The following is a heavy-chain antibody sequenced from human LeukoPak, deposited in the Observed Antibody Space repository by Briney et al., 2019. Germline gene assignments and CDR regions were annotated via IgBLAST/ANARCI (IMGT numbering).Heavy chain of an antibody. Sequence: ASVKVSCKASGFTFTSSAMRWVRQARGQRLEWIGWIVVGSGNTNYAQKFQERVTITRDMSTSTAYMELSSLRSEDTAVYYCAALLAAAGTLSFDLWGRGTLVTVSS. CDR1: GFTFTSSA. V-gene: IGHV1-58*02. J-gene: IGHJ2*01. CDR3: AALLAAAGTLSFDL. CDR2: IVVGSGNT. D-gene: IGHD6-13*01.